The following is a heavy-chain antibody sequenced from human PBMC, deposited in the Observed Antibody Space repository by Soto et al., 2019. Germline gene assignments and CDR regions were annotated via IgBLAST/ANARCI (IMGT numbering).Heavy chain of an antibody. D-gene: IGHD1-1*01. Sequence: LSLTCTVSGGSISSYYWSWIRQSPGKGLEWIGYIHYSGSTKSNPSLKSRVTMSVDTSRNHFSLKLSSVTAADTAIYYCARAWYNTWYTYWGQAPQVTVSS. CDR2: IHYSGST. CDR3: ARAWYNTWYTY. V-gene: IGHV4-59*01. J-gene: IGHJ4*02. CDR1: GGSISSYY.